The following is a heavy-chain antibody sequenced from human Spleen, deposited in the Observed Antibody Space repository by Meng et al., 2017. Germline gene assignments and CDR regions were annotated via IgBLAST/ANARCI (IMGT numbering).Heavy chain of an antibody. D-gene: IGHD3-22*01. Sequence: GESLKISCEASGFTFSSYAMGWVRQAPGKGLEWISAISGGGGNIYYADSVKGRFTISRDNSKNTLYLQMNSLRAEDTAVYYCAKEGVSGYYYGGGIDYFDYWGQGTLVTVSS. CDR1: GFTFSSYA. CDR3: AKEGVSGYYYGGGIDYFDY. J-gene: IGHJ4*02. CDR2: ISGGGGNI. V-gene: IGHV3-23*01.